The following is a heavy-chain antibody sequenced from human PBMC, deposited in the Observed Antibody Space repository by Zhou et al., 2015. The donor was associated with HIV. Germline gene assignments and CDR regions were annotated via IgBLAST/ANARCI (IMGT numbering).Heavy chain of an antibody. V-gene: IGHV1-69*06. Sequence: QVQLVQSGAEVKKPGSSVKVSCRATGGTFSGSDISWVRQAPGQGLEWMGSITPMFETKTYAEKFRARLTITVDKSTSAAYMELGGLTSEDAAVFYCARSYYDRDGYYPDFWGQGTLVTVSS. CDR2: ITPMFETK. D-gene: IGHD3-22*01. CDR1: GGTFSGSD. J-gene: IGHJ4*02. CDR3: ARSYYDRDGYYPDF.